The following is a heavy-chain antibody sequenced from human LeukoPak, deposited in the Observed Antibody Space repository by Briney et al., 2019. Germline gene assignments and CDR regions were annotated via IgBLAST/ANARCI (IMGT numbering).Heavy chain of an antibody. V-gene: IGHV3-53*01. J-gene: IGHJ4*02. CDR1: GFNLKDNY. D-gene: IGHD4-17*01. CDR2: IYTGGIS. CDR3: ARMHDYGVY. Sequence: SGGSLRLSCAASGFNLKDNYMNWVRQAPGKELEWVAVIYTGGISEYAGSVKGRFTISRDTSKNSVYLQMSSLRAEDTAVYYCARMHDYGVYWGQGTLVTVSS.